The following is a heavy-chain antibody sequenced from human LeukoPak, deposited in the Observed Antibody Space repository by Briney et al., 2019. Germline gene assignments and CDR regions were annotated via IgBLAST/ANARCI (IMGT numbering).Heavy chain of an antibody. Sequence: LSLTCAVYGGSFSGYYWSWIRQPPGKGLEWVAVISYDGSHKYYADSVKGRFTISRDNSKNTLYLQMNSLRPEDTALYYCARGSYGSGTEQYYFDNWGQGTLVTVSS. CDR2: ISYDGSHK. J-gene: IGHJ4*02. CDR1: GGSFSGYY. V-gene: IGHV3-30*03. CDR3: ARGSYGSGTEQYYFDN. D-gene: IGHD3-10*01.